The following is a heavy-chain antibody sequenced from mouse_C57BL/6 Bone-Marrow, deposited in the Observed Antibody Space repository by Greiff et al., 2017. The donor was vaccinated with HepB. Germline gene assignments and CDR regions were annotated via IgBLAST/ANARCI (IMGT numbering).Heavy chain of an antibody. CDR1: GYTFTSYW. J-gene: IGHJ2*01. Sequence: QVHVKQPGAELVRPGTSVKLSCKASGYTFTSYWMHWVKQRPGQGLEWIGVIDPSDSYTNYNQKFKGKATLTVDTSSSTAYMQLSSLTSEDSAVYYCARHYGFDYWGQGTTLTVSS. CDR2: IDPSDSYT. CDR3: ARHYGFDY. D-gene: IGHD1-1*02. V-gene: IGHV1-59*01.